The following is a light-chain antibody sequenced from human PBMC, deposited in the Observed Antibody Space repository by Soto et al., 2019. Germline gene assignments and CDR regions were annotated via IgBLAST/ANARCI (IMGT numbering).Light chain of an antibody. CDR3: QQLNSFPIP. CDR2: GAS. V-gene: IGKV1-9*01. CDR1: QGIANF. Sequence: IQLTQSPSSLSASVGGRVTISCRASQGIANFLAWYQQKPGKAPKLRIYGASTLQSGVPSRFSGSGSGTEFPLTISSRQPEDFATYYCQQLNSFPIPFGPGTKVD. J-gene: IGKJ3*01.